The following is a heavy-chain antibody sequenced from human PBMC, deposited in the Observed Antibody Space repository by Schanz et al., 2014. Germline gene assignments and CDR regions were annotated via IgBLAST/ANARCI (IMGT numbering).Heavy chain of an antibody. Sequence: QVQLQESGPGLVQPSETLSLTCTVSGGSISSYYWTWIRQPPGKGLEWIGEIYHSGYTNYNPSLKSQDTISLDPPKNQSPRKLSSVTAADTAVYYCAKFLYDDPSWGQGTLVTVSS. CDR2: IYHSGYT. V-gene: IGHV4-59*12. D-gene: IGHD3-3*01. CDR3: AKFLYDDPS. J-gene: IGHJ5*02. CDR1: GGSISSYY.